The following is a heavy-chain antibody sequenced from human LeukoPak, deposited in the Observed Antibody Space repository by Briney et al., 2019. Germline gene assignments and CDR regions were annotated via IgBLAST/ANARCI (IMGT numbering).Heavy chain of an antibody. Sequence: SETLSLTCTVSGGSISSYYWSWIRQSPGKGLEWIGSIYYSGSTYYNPSLKSRVTISVDTSKNQFSLKLSSVTAADTAVYYCARGRYFDWGRSDYWGQGTLVTVSS. CDR3: ARGRYFDWGRSDY. CDR1: GGSISSYY. CDR2: IYYSGST. V-gene: IGHV4-39*07. J-gene: IGHJ4*02. D-gene: IGHD3-9*01.